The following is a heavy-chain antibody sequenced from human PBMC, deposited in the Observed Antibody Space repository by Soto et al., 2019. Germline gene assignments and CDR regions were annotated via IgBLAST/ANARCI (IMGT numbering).Heavy chain of an antibody. Sequence: QDQLVQSGAEVKKPGASVTVSCKASGYSFTNYGITWVRQAPGQGLEWLGWISAFNGNTHYAQKGQGRVTMTTDASTSAAYMERRSLRSDDTAVYYCARDRGVAPPVAGNPHYYYYMDVWGKGTTVTVSS. CDR1: GYSFTNYG. V-gene: IGHV1-18*01. CDR3: ARDRGVAPPVAGNPHYYYYMDV. D-gene: IGHD6-19*01. J-gene: IGHJ6*03. CDR2: ISAFNGNT.